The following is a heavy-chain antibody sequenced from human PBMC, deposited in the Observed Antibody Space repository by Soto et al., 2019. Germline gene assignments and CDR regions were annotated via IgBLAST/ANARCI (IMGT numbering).Heavy chain of an antibody. J-gene: IGHJ6*02. V-gene: IGHV4-39*01. Sequence: QLQLQESGPGLVKPSETLSLTCTVSGGSISSSSYYWGWIRQPPGKGLEWIGSIYYSGSTYYNPSPTSRVTISVDTSQPQLSLKLSSVTAADTAVYYCARQPKTDIVDRYGMDVWGQGTTVTVSS. D-gene: IGHD2-15*01. CDR3: ARQPKTDIVDRYGMDV. CDR1: GGSISSSSYY. CDR2: IYYSGST.